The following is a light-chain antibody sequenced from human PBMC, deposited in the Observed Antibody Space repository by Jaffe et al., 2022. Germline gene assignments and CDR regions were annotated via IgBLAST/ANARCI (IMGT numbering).Light chain of an antibody. CDR1: SDSVSTSYY. V-gene: IGLV8-61*01. J-gene: IGLJ3*02. CDR2: STN. CDR3: VLYMGSGIWV. Sequence: QTVVTQEPSFSVSPGGTVTLTCGLSSDSVSTSYYPSWYQQIPGQAPRTLIYSTNTRSSGVPDRFSGSILGNKAALTITGAQADDESDYYCVLYMGSGIWVFGGGTKLTVL.